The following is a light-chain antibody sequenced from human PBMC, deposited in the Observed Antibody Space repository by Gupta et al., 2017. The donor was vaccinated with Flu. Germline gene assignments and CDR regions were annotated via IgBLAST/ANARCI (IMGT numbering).Light chain of an antibody. J-gene: IGKJ3*01. CDR1: HRLSYGSDNKNY. CDR2: WAS. Sequence: DIVVTQSPDSLVLSLGENAAINCQSTHRLSYGSDNKNYLAWYQRKVGQPPRLLISWASTRKSGVPDRFSGSGSGTDFTLTINILQAEDVAVYYCQQYYGSPFTFGPGTKVD. CDR3: QQYYGSPFT. V-gene: IGKV4-1*01.